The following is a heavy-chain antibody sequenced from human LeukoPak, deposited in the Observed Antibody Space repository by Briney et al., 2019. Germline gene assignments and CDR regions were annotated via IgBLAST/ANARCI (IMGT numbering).Heavy chain of an antibody. CDR1: GGSFSGYY. J-gene: IGHJ4*02. Sequence: PSETLSLTCAVYGGSFSGYYWSWIRQPPGKGLEWIGEINHSGSTNYNPSLKSRVTISVDTSKNQFSLKLSSVTAADTAVHYCARDYSSGWYNWGQGTLVTVSS. V-gene: IGHV4-34*01. D-gene: IGHD6-19*01. CDR3: ARDYSSGWYN. CDR2: INHSGST.